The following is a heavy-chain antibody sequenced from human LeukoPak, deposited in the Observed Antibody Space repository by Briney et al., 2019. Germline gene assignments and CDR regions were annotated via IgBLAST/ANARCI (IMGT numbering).Heavy chain of an antibody. Sequence: GGSLRLSCAVSGFTFSSYWMHWVRQAPGKGLVWVSRINSDGSSTSYADSVKGRFTISRDNAKNTLYLQMNSLRAEDTAVYYCARDQSQYSYGYDYWGQGTLVTVSS. J-gene: IGHJ4*02. D-gene: IGHD5-18*01. CDR1: GFTFSSYW. V-gene: IGHV3-74*01. CDR3: ARDQSQYSYGYDY. CDR2: INSDGSST.